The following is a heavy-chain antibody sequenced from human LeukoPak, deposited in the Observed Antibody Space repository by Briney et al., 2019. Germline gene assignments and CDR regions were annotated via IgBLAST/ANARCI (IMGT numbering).Heavy chain of an antibody. Sequence: GGSLRLSCAASGFTFSSYGMHWVRQAPGKGLEWVAVIWYDGGNKYYADSVKGRFTISRDNSKNTLDLQMNSLRAEDTAVYYCAKLDYYDSHWGQGTLVTVST. CDR3: AKLDYYDSH. CDR2: IWYDGGNK. J-gene: IGHJ4*02. D-gene: IGHD3-22*01. V-gene: IGHV3-33*06. CDR1: GFTFSSYG.